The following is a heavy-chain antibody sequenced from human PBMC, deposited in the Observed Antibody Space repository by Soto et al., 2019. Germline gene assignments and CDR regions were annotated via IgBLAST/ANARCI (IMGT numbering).Heavy chain of an antibody. CDR2: IYWDDDK. CDR3: AHRHMVGATKYNWFDP. J-gene: IGHJ5*02. CDR1: GFSLSSSGVG. V-gene: IGHV2-5*02. D-gene: IGHD1-26*01. Sequence: SGPTLVNPTQTLTLTCTFSGFSLSSSGVGVGWIRQPPGKALEWLALIYWDDDKRYSPSLKSRLTITKDTSKNQVVLTMTNMDPVDTATYDCAHRHMVGATKYNWFDPWGQGTLVTVSS.